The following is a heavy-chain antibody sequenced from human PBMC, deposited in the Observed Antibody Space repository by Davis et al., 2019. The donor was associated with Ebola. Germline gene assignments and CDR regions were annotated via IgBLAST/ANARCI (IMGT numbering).Heavy chain of an antibody. D-gene: IGHD1-26*01. CDR3: ARASGWELLVVYYFDY. CDR2: IRYDGSNK. CDR1: GFTFSSYG. V-gene: IGHV3-30*02. Sequence: GGSLRLSCAASGFTFSSYGMHWVRQAPGKGLEWVAFIRYDGSNKYYADSVKGRFTISRDNAKNSLYLQMNSLRDEDTAVYYCARASGWELLVVYYFDYWGQGTLVTVSS. J-gene: IGHJ4*02.